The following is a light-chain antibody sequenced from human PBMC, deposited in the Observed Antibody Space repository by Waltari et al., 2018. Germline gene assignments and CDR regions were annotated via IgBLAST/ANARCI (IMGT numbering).Light chain of an antibody. Sequence: ELVMTHSPATLSVSPGERATLSCRASQSVSSNLAWYQQKPGQAPRLLIYGASTRATGIPARFSGSGSGTEFTLTISSLQSEDFAVYYCQQYNNPLYTFGQGTKLEIK. V-gene: IGKV3-15*01. CDR1: QSVSSN. CDR2: GAS. J-gene: IGKJ2*01. CDR3: QQYNNPLYT.